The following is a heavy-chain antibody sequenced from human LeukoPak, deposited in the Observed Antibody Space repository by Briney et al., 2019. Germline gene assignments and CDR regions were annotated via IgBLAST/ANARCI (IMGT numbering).Heavy chain of an antibody. J-gene: IGHJ4*02. V-gene: IGHV3-30*18. CDR2: ISYDGSNE. D-gene: IGHD6-19*01. CDR1: GFTFSSYG. Sequence: PGRSLRLSCAASGFTFSSYGMHWVRQAPGKGLEWVAVISYDGSNEYYADSVKGRFTISRDNSKNTLYLQMNSLRAEDTAVYYCAKALSSGFDYWGQGTLVTVSS. CDR3: AKALSSGFDY.